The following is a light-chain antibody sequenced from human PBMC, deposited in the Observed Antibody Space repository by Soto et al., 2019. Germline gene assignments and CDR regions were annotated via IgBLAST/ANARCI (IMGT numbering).Light chain of an antibody. CDR3: QQDYNLPIT. J-gene: IGKJ5*01. Sequence: ERVTLSYRVSQSVSSSYLTWYQQKPGQAPRLLIYGASTRATSIPARFSGSGSGTDFTLTISSLQPEDFAVYYCQQDYNLPITFGQGRRLEIK. V-gene: IGKV3D-7*01. CDR2: GAS. CDR1: QSVSSSY.